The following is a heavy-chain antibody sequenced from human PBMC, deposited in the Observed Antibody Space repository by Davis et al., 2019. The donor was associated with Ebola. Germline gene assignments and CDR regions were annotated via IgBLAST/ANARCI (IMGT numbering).Heavy chain of an antibody. Sequence: GESLKISCAASGFTFSSYWMSWVRQAPGKGLEWVANIKQAGSEKYYVDSVKGRFTISRDNAKNSLYLQMNSLRAEDTAVYYCARDGPYNWNSDAFDIWGQGTMVTVSS. CDR2: IKQAGSEK. CDR1: GFTFSSYW. V-gene: IGHV3-7*01. D-gene: IGHD1-7*01. J-gene: IGHJ3*02. CDR3: ARDGPYNWNSDAFDI.